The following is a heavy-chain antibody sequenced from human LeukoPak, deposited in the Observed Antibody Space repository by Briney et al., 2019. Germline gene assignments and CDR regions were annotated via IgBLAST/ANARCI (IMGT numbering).Heavy chain of an antibody. D-gene: IGHD2-2*01. Sequence: GGSLRLSCAASGFTFSSYWMSWVRQAPGKGLEWVANIKQDGSEKYYVDSVKGRSTISRDNAKNSLYLQMNSLRAEDTAVYYCARDFRYCSSTSCYGGWFDPWGQGTLVTVSS. CDR2: IKQDGSEK. J-gene: IGHJ5*02. CDR1: GFTFSSYW. V-gene: IGHV3-7*03. CDR3: ARDFRYCSSTSCYGGWFDP.